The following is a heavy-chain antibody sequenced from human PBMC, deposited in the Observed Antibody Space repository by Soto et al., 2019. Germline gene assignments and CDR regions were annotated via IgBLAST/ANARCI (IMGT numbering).Heavy chain of an antibody. CDR3: ARQDRVVAEGRWFDP. CDR1: GYSISSGYH. D-gene: IGHD2-15*01. CDR2: VHYSGNT. J-gene: IGHJ5*02. V-gene: IGHV4-38-2*02. Sequence: SETLSLTCTVSGYSISSGYHWAWIRQPPGKGLEWLGSVHYSGNTYYNPSLKSRLTISVDKSKNQFSLNLSSVTAADTAVYYCARQDRVVAEGRWFDPWGQGTLVTVS.